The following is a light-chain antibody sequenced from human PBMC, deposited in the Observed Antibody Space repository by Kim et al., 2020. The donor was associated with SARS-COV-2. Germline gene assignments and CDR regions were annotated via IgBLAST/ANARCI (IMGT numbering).Light chain of an antibody. CDR1: HRVSGT. J-gene: IGKJ1*01. CDR2: GAS. CDR3: QQYNKLPRT. V-gene: IGKV3-15*01. Sequence: PRETATRSCRASHRVSGTLEWYKQRTGQSPRRLVYGASTSVTPSTASCSGSGSGTEFTLTITSLQSEDLAIYYCQQYNKLPRTFGQGTKVDIK.